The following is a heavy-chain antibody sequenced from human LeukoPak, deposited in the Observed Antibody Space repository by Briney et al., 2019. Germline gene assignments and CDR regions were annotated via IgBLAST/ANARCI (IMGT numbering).Heavy chain of an antibody. D-gene: IGHD3-22*01. CDR2: ISYDGSNK. CDR3: ARPEYYYDSSGLGHY. Sequence: PGGSLRLSCAASGFTFSSYVMSWVRQAPGKGLEWVAVISYDGSNKYYADSVKGRFTISRDNSKNTLYLQMNSLRAEDTAVYYCARPEYYYDSSGLGHYWGQGTLVTVSS. CDR1: GFTFSSYV. V-gene: IGHV3-30-3*01. J-gene: IGHJ4*02.